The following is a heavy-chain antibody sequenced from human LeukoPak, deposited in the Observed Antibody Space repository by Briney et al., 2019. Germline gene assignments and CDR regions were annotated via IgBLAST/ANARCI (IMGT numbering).Heavy chain of an antibody. CDR1: GGSINNYY. CDR3: ARHPGLTTVTTVDY. J-gene: IGHJ4*02. V-gene: IGHV4-59*08. D-gene: IGHD4-17*01. Sequence: SETLSLTCTVSGGSINNYYWSWIRQPPAKGLEWLAYINYSGRTNYNPSLRSRLTISVDRTKNQFSLNLSSVTAADTAVYYCARHPGLTTVTTVDYWGQGTLVTVSS. CDR2: INYSGRT.